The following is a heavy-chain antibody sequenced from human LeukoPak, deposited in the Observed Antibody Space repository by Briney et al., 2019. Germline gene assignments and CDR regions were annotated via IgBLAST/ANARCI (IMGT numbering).Heavy chain of an antibody. V-gene: IGHV4-61*05. CDR1: GGPISRSNSY. Sequence: SETLSLTCTVSGGPISRSNSYWGWIRQPPGKGLEWIGYMYYSGNINYNPSLKSRVTISVDTSKNQFSLKLSSVTAADTAMYYCAGVDASMAGVTWGQGTLVTVSS. CDR3: AGVDASMAGVT. J-gene: IGHJ5*02. CDR2: MYYSGNI. D-gene: IGHD5-18*01.